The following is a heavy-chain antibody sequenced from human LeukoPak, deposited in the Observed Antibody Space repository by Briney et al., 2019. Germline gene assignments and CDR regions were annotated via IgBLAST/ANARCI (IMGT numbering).Heavy chain of an antibody. CDR2: IYYSGST. J-gene: IGHJ4*02. CDR3: ARRRIGPFFDY. Sequence: SETLSLTCTVSGGSITSYYWSWIRQSAGKGLEWIGSIYYSGSTYYNPSLKSRVTISVDTSKNQFSLKLSSVTAADTAVYYCARRRIGPFFDYWGQGTLVTVSS. V-gene: IGHV4-59*05. CDR1: GGSITSYY.